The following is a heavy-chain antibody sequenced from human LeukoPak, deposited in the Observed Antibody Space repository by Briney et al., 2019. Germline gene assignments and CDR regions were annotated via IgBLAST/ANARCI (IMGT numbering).Heavy chain of an antibody. D-gene: IGHD2-15*01. CDR3: ARGYCSGGSCYSYYYYNYMDV. J-gene: IGHJ6*03. CDR2: IYHSGST. CDR1: GYSISSGYY. Sequence: SETLSLTCTVSGYSISSGYYWGWIRQPPGKGLEWTGEIYHSGSTNYNPSLKSRVTISVDKSKNQFSLKLSSVTAADTAVYYCARGYCSGGSCYSYYYYNYMDVWGKGTTVTVSS. V-gene: IGHV4-38-2*02.